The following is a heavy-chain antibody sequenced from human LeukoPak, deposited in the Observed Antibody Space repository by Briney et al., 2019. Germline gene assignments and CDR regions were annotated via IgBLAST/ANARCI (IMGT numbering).Heavy chain of an antibody. Sequence: GGSLRLSCAASGFTFSSYAMSWVRQAPGKGLEWVSVISGSGGSTYYADSVKGRFTISRDNSKNTLYLQMNSLRAEDTAVYYCARDMGGYCSSTSCYPTGYWGQGTLVTVSS. CDR3: ARDMGGYCSSTSCYPTGY. J-gene: IGHJ4*02. D-gene: IGHD2-2*01. V-gene: IGHV3-23*01. CDR1: GFTFSSYA. CDR2: ISGSGGST.